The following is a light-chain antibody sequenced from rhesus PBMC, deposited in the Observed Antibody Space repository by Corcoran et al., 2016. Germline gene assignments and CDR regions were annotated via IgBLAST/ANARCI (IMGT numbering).Light chain of an antibody. CDR3: QQYSSRPLT. CDR1: QGISSW. Sequence: DIQMTQSPSSLSASVGDTVTITCRASQGISSWLDWYQQKPGKAPKLLIYKASSLQSGVPSRFSGSGARTDFPLTISSLQSEDFATYYCQQYSSRPLTFGGGTKVEIK. J-gene: IGKJ4*01. V-gene: IGKV1-22*01. CDR2: KAS.